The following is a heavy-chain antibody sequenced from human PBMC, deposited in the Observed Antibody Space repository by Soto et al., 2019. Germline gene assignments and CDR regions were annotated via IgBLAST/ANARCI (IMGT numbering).Heavy chain of an antibody. J-gene: IGHJ1*01. V-gene: IGHV1-69*06. CDR1: GGTFSSYA. D-gene: IGHD3-22*01. Sequence: VASVKVSCKASGGTFSSYAISWVRQAPGQGLEWMGGIIPIFGTANYAQKFQGRVTITADKSTSTAYMELSSLRSEDTAVYYCARVNPTYYYDSSGPPGYFQHWGQGTLVTVSS. CDR2: IIPIFGTA. CDR3: ARVNPTYYYDSSGPPGYFQH.